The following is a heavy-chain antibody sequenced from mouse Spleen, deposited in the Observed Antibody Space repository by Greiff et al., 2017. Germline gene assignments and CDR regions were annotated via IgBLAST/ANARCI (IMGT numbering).Heavy chain of an antibody. D-gene: IGHD1-1*01. Sequence: QVQLKQPGAELVKPGASVKLSCKASGYTFTSYWMHWVKQRPGRGLEWIGRIDPNSGGTKYNEKFKSKATLTVDKPSSTAYMQLSSLTSEDSAVYYCAKGKFITTVVEDYWGQGTTLTVSS. J-gene: IGHJ2*01. V-gene: IGHV1-72*01. CDR1: GYTFTSYW. CDR3: AKGKFITTVVEDY. CDR2: IDPNSGGT.